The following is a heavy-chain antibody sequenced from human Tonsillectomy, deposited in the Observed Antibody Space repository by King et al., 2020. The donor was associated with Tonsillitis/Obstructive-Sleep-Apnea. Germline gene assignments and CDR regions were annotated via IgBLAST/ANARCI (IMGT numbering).Heavy chain of an antibody. CDR2: IYSGGST. D-gene: IGHD4-17*01. J-gene: IGHJ3*02. CDR3: ARERGDYVGDAFDI. Sequence: VQLVESGGGLVQPGGSLRLSCAASAFTVSSNYMSWVRQAPGKGLEWVSGIYSGGSTYYADPVKGRFTISRDNSKNTLYLQMNSLRAEDTAVYYCARERGDYVGDAFDIWGQGTMVTVSS. CDR1: AFTVSSNY. V-gene: IGHV3-66*01.